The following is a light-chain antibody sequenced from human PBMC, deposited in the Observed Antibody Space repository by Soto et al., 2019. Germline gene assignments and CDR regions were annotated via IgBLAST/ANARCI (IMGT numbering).Light chain of an antibody. CDR1: QDINIW. CDR2: KAS. CDR3: QQYSSDSNT. Sequence: DIQMTQSPSTLSASVGDRVTITCRASQDINIWLAWYQQKPGKAPKLLIYKASTLERGVPSRFIGSGSGTDFTLAISSLQPDDFETYYCQQYSSDSNTFGQGTRLYIK. J-gene: IGKJ2*01. V-gene: IGKV1-5*03.